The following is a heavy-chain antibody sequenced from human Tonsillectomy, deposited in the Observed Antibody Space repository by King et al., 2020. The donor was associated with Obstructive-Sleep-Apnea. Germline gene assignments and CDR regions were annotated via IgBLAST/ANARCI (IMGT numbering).Heavy chain of an antibody. D-gene: IGHD2-21*01. CDR1: GFTFDDYA. CDR3: AKSSKMIGYGPQDQ. Sequence: VQLVESGGGLAQPGRSLRLSCAASGFTFDDYAMHWVRQAPGKGLEWVSGISWNSGTIGYAESVQSRFTISRDNAKNSLFLQMNSLRVEDTALYYCAKSSKMIGYGPQDQWGQGTLVTVSS. V-gene: IGHV3-9*01. J-gene: IGHJ4*02. CDR2: ISWNSGTI.